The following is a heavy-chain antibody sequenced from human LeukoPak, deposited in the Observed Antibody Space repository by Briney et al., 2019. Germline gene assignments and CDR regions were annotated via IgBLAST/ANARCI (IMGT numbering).Heavy chain of an antibody. CDR2: IYTSGST. CDR3: ASFSTMVRGVSGAFDI. J-gene: IGHJ3*02. V-gene: IGHV4-4*07. D-gene: IGHD3-10*01. Sequence: SETLSLTCTVSGGSISSYYWSWIRQPAGKGLEWIGRIYTSGSTNYNPSLKSRVTMSVDTSKNQFSLKLSSVTAADTAVYYCASFSTMVRGVSGAFDIWRQGTMVTVSS. CDR1: GGSISSYY.